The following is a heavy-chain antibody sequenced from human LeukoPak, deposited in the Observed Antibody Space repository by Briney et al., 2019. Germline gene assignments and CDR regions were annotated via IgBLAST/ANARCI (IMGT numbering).Heavy chain of an antibody. Sequence: GGSLRLSCAASGFTFSSYAMHWVRQAPGKGLEGVAVISYDGSNKYYADSVKGRFTISRDNSKNTLYLQMNSLRAEDTAVYYCARDPATECSNGVCYKASWFDPWGQGTLVTVSS. D-gene: IGHD2-8*01. J-gene: IGHJ5*02. CDR3: ARDPATECSNGVCYKASWFDP. CDR1: GFTFSSYA. CDR2: ISYDGSNK. V-gene: IGHV3-30*04.